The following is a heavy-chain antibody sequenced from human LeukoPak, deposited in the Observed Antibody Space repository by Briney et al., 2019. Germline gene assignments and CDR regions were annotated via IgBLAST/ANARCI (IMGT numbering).Heavy chain of an antibody. Sequence: GASVKVSCKASGYTFTGYYMHWVRQAPGQGLEWMGWINPNSGGTNYAQKFQGRVTMTRDTSISTAYMELSRLRSDDTAVYYCARGPYYDILTGYSPADYWAREPWSPSPQ. CDR3: ARGPYYDILTGYSPADY. J-gene: IGHJ4*02. V-gene: IGHV1-2*02. D-gene: IGHD3-9*01. CDR2: INPNSGGT. CDR1: GYTFTGYY.